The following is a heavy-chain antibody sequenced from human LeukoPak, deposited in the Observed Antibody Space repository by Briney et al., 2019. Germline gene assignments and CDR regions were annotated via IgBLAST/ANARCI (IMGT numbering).Heavy chain of an antibody. CDR3: ARMTGYYDGSGYYYSDY. CDR1: GFTFSSYE. D-gene: IGHD3-22*01. CDR2: ISSSGSTI. Sequence: GGSLRLSCAASGFTFSSYEMNWVRQAPGKGLEWVSYISSSGSTIYYADSVKGRFTISRDNAKNYLYPQMNSLRAEDTAVYYCARMTGYYDGSGYYYSDYWGQGTLVTVSS. J-gene: IGHJ4*02. V-gene: IGHV3-48*03.